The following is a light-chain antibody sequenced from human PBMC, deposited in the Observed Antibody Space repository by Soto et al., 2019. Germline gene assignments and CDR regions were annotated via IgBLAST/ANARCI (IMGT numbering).Light chain of an antibody. Sequence: EIEKTQSPSTLSLSLGDTVTVTCRASQSVSGWLAWYQQKPGQAPRLLIHGASTRAIGIPDRFSASGSGTDFTLTISSLEPEDFAVYYCQQRSNWPPFSFGPGTQLDI. J-gene: IGKJ3*01. CDR2: GAS. CDR3: QQRSNWPPFS. V-gene: IGKV3-11*01. CDR1: QSVSGW.